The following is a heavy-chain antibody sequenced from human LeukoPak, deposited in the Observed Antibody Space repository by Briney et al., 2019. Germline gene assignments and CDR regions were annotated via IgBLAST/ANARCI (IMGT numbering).Heavy chain of an antibody. CDR2: ISAYNSNT. V-gene: IGHV1-18*01. Sequence: GASVKVSCKASGYTFSIYGISWIRQAPGEGLEWMGWISAYNSNTNYAQKLQGRVTMTTDTSTRTAYMELRSLRSDDTAVYYCARDVPCHSSTSCYSDYWGQGTLVTVSS. J-gene: IGHJ4*02. CDR3: ARDVPCHSSTSCYSDY. CDR1: GYTFSIYG. D-gene: IGHD2-2*02.